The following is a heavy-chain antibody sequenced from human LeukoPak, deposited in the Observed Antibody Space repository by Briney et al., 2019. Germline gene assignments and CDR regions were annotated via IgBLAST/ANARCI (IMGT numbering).Heavy chain of an antibody. CDR1: GGSISSGDYY. D-gene: IGHD3-22*01. J-gene: IGHJ4*02. Sequence: SETLSLTCTVSGGSISSGDYYWSWIRQPPGKGLEWIGYIYYSGTTYYNPSLKSRVTISVDTSKNQCSLKLSSVTAADTAVYYCARQSISGSSLSYFDYWGQGTLVNVSS. V-gene: IGHV4-30-4*02. CDR3: ARQSISGSSLSYFDY. CDR2: IYYSGTT.